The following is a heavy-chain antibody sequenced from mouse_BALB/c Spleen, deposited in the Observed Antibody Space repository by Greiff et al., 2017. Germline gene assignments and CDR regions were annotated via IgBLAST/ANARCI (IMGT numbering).Heavy chain of an antibody. CDR1: GFSLTSYG. J-gene: IGHJ3*01. D-gene: IGHD4-1*01. Sequence: VKLVESGPGLVAPSQSLSITCTVSGFSLTSYGVHWVRQPPGKGLEWLGVIWAGGSTNYNSALMSRLSISKDNSKSQVFLKMNSLQTDDTAMYYCASNWEGPFAYWGQGTLVTVSA. CDR3: ASNWEGPFAY. V-gene: IGHV2-9*02. CDR2: IWAGGST.